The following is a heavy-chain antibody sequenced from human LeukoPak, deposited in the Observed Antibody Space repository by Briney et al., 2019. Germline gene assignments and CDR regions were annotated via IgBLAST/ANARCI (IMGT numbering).Heavy chain of an antibody. J-gene: IGHJ5*02. D-gene: IGHD4-17*01. CDR3: ALGGTTVTTWFDP. Sequence: SETLSLTCTVSGRSISSFYWSWIRQPPGQGLEWLGYIYYTGSTNYNPSLKSRVTISVDTSKNQFSLKLSSVTAADTAVYYCALGGTTVTTWFDPWGQGTLVTVSS. CDR1: GRSISSFY. V-gene: IGHV4-59*12. CDR2: IYYTGST.